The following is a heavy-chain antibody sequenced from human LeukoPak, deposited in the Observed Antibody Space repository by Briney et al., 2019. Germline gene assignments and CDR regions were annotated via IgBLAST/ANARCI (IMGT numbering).Heavy chain of an antibody. CDR3: ARGNYYDSSGYYHGRSAFDI. J-gene: IGHJ3*02. CDR2: IIPIFGTA. V-gene: IGHV1-69*01. Sequence: SVKVSCKASGGTFSSYAISWVRRAPGQGLEWMGGIIPIFGTANYAQKFQGRVTITADESTSTAYMELSSLRSEDTAVYYCARGNYYDSSGYYHGRSAFDIWGQGTMVTVSS. CDR1: GGTFSSYA. D-gene: IGHD3-22*01.